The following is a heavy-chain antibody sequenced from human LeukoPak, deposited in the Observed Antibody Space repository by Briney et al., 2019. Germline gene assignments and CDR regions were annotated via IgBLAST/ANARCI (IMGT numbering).Heavy chain of an antibody. CDR1: GFTFSSYA. J-gene: IGHJ3*02. Sequence: GGSLRLSCAASGFTFSSYAMTWVRQAPGKGLEWVSTINDNSGRTYYADSVKGRFTISRDNSKNTLYLQMNSLGAEDTAVYYCAEDPGRYYDILTGYHDAFDIWGQGTMVTVSS. CDR2: INDNSGRT. CDR3: AEDPGRYYDILTGYHDAFDI. V-gene: IGHV3-23*01. D-gene: IGHD3-9*01.